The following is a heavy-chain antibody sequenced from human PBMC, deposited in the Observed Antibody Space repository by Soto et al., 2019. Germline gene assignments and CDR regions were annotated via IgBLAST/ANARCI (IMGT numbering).Heavy chain of an antibody. D-gene: IGHD2-15*01. CDR1: GFTFSIYW. CDR3: ARSTPGHFDY. V-gene: IGHV3-7*03. Sequence: GGSLRLSCAASGFTFSIYWMAWVRQAPGKRLEFVADIKQDGSETYYLDSVKGRFTISRDNAKNSLSLQMDSLTAEDTAVYYCARSTPGHFDYWGQGTLVTVSS. J-gene: IGHJ4*02. CDR2: IKQDGSET.